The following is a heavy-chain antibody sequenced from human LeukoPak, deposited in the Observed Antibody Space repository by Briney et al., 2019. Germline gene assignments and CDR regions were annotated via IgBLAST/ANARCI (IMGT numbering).Heavy chain of an antibody. CDR3: AKEEWFGSYYFDY. V-gene: IGHV3-30*02. D-gene: IGHD3-10*01. J-gene: IGHJ4*02. CDR2: IWYDGSNK. CDR1: EFTFSSYG. Sequence: GGSLRLSCAASEFTFSSYGMHWVRQAPGKGLEWVAVIWYDGSNKYYADSVKGRFTISRDNSKNTLYLQMNSLRAEDTAVYYCAKEEWFGSYYFDYWGQGTLVTVSS.